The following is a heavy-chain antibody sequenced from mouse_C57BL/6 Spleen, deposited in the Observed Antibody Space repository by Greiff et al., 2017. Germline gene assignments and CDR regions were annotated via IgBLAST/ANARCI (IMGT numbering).Heavy chain of an antibody. J-gene: IGHJ3*01. Sequence: QVQLQQPGAELVKPGASVKLSCKASGYTFTSYWMQWVNQRPGQGLEWIGEIDPSDSYTNYNQKFKGKATLTVDTSSSTAYMQLSSLTSEDSAGYYCAGVYDPFAYWGQGTLVTVSA. CDR2: IDPSDSYT. V-gene: IGHV1-50*01. D-gene: IGHD2-3*01. CDR1: GYTFTSYW. CDR3: AGVYDPFAY.